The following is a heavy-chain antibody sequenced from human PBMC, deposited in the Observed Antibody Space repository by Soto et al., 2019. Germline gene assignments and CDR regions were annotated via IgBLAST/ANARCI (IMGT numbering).Heavy chain of an antibody. CDR3: ARGISPLDY. D-gene: IGHD3-3*02. CDR1: GFPFSGCE. CDR2: IGDGGRTI. Sequence: GGSLRLSSAASGFPFSGCEMTWVRLAPGKGLEWLAYIGDGGRTIHYADSVRGRFTISTDNAKNSVYLQMTSLKAEDSAVYYCARGISPLDYWGQGTVVTVSS. J-gene: IGHJ4*02. V-gene: IGHV3-48*03.